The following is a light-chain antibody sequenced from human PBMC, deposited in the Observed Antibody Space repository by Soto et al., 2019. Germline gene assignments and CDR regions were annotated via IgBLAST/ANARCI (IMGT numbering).Light chain of an antibody. V-gene: IGKV1-5*03. J-gene: IGKJ2*03. CDR3: QQYNIYSLS. CDR2: KAS. Sequence: DIQMTQSPSTLSASIGDRVTITCRASQSISSWVAWYQQKPGKAPKVLISKASYLESGVPSRFSGSGSGTEFTLTISSLQSDDCATYYCQQYNIYSLSFGQGTKLEIK. CDR1: QSISSW.